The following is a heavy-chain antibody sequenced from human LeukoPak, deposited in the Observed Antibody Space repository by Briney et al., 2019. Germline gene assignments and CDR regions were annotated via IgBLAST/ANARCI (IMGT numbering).Heavy chain of an antibody. J-gene: IGHJ3*02. CDR1: GGSISSNSYY. CDR2: IYYSGST. CDR3: ARDITMVRPAFDI. Sequence: SETLSLTCTVSGGSISSNSYYWGWIRQPPGKGLEWIGSIYYSGSTYYNPSLKSRVTISVDTSKNQFSLKLSSVTAADTAVYYCARDITMVRPAFDIWGQGTMVTVSS. V-gene: IGHV4-39*07. D-gene: IGHD3-10*01.